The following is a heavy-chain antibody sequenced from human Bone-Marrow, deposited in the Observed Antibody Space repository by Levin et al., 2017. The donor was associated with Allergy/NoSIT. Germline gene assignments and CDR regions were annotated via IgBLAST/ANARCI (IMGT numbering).Heavy chain of an antibody. CDR2: INPNSGGT. D-gene: IGHD6-6*01. V-gene: IGHV1-2*06. Sequence: GESLKISCKASGYTFTGYYMHWVRQAPGQGLEWMGRINPNSGGTNYAQKFQGRVTMTRDTSISTAYMELSRLRSDDTAVYYCASPILDSSSSLLYYWGQGTLVTVSS. J-gene: IGHJ4*02. CDR1: GYTFTGYY. CDR3: ASPILDSSSSLLYY.